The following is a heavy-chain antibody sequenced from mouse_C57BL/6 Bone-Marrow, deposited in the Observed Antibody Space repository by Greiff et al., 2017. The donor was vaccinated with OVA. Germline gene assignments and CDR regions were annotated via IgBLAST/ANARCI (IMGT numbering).Heavy chain of an antibody. V-gene: IGHV1-55*01. J-gene: IGHJ4*01. CDR1: GYTFTSYW. Sequence: QVQLQQPGAELVKPGASVKMSCKASGYTFTSYWITWVKQRPGQGLEWIGDIYPGSGSTNYNEKFKSKATLTVDTSSSTAYMQLSSLTSEDAAVYDYARRSNYCAMDYWGQGTSVTVSS. D-gene: IGHD2-5*01. CDR2: IYPGSGST. CDR3: ARRSNYCAMDY.